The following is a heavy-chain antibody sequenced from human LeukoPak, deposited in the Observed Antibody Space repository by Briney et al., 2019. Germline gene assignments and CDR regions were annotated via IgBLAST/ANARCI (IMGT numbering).Heavy chain of an antibody. CDR1: GFTFSSYA. D-gene: IGHD6-13*01. Sequence: PWGSLRLSCAAYGFTFSSYAMSWVRRAPGKGLEWASATSGSGGSTYYADSVKGRFTISRDNSKNTLYLQMNSLRAEDTVVYYCAKANRIAAASKVGYFDYWGQGTLVTVSS. CDR2: TSGSGGST. CDR3: AKANRIAAASKVGYFDY. J-gene: IGHJ4*02. V-gene: IGHV3-23*01.